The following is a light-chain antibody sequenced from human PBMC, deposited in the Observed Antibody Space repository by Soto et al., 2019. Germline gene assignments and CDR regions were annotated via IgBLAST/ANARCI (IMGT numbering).Light chain of an antibody. V-gene: IGKV3-20*01. CDR2: NTS. CDR1: QSVSSSY. Sequence: EIVLTQSPGTLSLSPGERATLSCRASQSVSSSYLAWYQQKPGQAPRLLIYNTSSRATGIPDRFSGSGSGTDFTFTISRLELEDFAVYYCQQYGSSLLTFGGGTKVEIK. CDR3: QQYGSSLLT. J-gene: IGKJ4*01.